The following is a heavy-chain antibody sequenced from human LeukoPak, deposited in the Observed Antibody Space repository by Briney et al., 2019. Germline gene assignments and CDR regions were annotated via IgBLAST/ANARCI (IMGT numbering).Heavy chain of an antibody. Sequence: GASVKVSCKASGYTFTGYYMHWVRQAPGQGLEWMGWINPNSGGTNYAQKFQGRVTMTRDTSISTAYMELSRLRSDDTAVYYCARDRGTRGYSYGPYFDYWGQGTLVTVSS. D-gene: IGHD5-18*01. J-gene: IGHJ4*02. V-gene: IGHV1-2*02. CDR3: ARDRGTRGYSYGPYFDY. CDR2: INPNSGGT. CDR1: GYTFTGYY.